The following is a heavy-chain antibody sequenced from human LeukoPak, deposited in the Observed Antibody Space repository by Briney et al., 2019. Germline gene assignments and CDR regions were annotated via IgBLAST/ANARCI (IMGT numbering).Heavy chain of an antibody. CDR1: GFTFSRYG. CDR3: AKGDPYGSGSYFHDAFDI. V-gene: IGHV3-30*18. CDR2: ISYDGSNK. Sequence: GGSLRLSCAASGFTFSRYGMHWVRQASGKGLEWVALISYDGSNKYYADSVKGRFTISRDNSKNTLYLQMNSLRPEDTAVYYCAKGDPYGSGSYFHDAFDIWGQGTMVTVSS. J-gene: IGHJ3*02. D-gene: IGHD3-10*01.